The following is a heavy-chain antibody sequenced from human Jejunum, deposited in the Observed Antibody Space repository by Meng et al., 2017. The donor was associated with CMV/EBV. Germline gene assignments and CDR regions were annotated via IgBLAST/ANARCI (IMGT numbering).Heavy chain of an antibody. D-gene: IGHD1-26*01. CDR2: IRYDGTDK. V-gene: IGHV3-30*02. CDR1: GFIFSSYG. CDR3: AKDVGY. J-gene: IGHJ4*02. Sequence: QVQLVESGGGVVQPGGFLRLSCAASGFIFSSYGMHWVRQAPGKGLQWVAFIRYDGTDKYYADSVKGRFTISRDNSKNTLYLQMNSLRVEDTAVYYCAKDVGYWGQGTLVTVSS.